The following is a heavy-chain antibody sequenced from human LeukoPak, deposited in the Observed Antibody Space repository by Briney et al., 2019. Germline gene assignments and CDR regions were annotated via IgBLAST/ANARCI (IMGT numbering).Heavy chain of an antibody. J-gene: IGHJ4*02. CDR3: ARRSSGWWVFGY. CDR1: GFTFGDYY. CDR2: ISSSGNTI. D-gene: IGHD6-19*01. V-gene: IGHV3-11*01. Sequence: GRSLRLSCAASGFTFGDYYMSGIRPAPGKGLEGVSYISSSGNTIYNADSGRGRFTLTRDNAKNSQSLQMNSLRAEDTADYYCARRSSGWWVFGYWGKGIMVTVS.